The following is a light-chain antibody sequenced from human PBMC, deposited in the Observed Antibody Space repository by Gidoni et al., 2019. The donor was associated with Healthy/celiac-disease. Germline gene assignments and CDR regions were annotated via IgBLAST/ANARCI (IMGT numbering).Light chain of an antibody. J-gene: IGKJ4*01. CDR3: QQRSNWPT. CDR2: DAS. CDR1: QSVSSY. Sequence: EIVLTSSPATLSLSPGERATLSCRASQSVSSYLAWYQQKPGQAPRLPIYDASNRSTGIPARFSGSGSGTDFTLTISSLEPEDFAVYYCQQRSNWPTFGGGTKVEIK. V-gene: IGKV3-11*01.